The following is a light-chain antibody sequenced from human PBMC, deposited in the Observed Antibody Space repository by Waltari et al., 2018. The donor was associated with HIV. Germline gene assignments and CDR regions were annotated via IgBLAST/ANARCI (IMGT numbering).Light chain of an antibody. CDR1: SSDVGRYQY. V-gene: IGLV2-14*01. Sequence: QSALTQPASVSGYPGQSITISCTGPSSDVGRYQYVPWYQQHPGKAPKLIVYEVSNRPSGVSNRFSGSKSGNTASLTISGLQAEDEADYYCSSYTGSSTLWVFGGGTKLTVL. J-gene: IGLJ3*02. CDR3: SSYTGSSTLWV. CDR2: EVS.